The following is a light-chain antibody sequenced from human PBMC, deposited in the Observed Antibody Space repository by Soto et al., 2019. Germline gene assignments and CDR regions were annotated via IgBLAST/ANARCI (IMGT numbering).Light chain of an antibody. V-gene: IGLV2-14*01. CDR1: SSDVGGYNY. Sequence: QSVLTQPASVSGSPGQSITISCTGSSSDVGGYNYVSWYQQYPGKAPQVLLYEVSNRPSGVSNRFSGSKSGNTASLTISGLQADDEADYYCSSYTSSLTWVFGGGTNLTVL. CDR3: SSYTSSLTWV. CDR2: EVS. J-gene: IGLJ3*02.